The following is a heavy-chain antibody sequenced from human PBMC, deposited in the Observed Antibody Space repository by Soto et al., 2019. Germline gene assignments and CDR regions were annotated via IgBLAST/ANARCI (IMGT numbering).Heavy chain of an antibody. CDR3: ARHGSSSWYEYYYYGMDV. V-gene: IGHV5-51*01. CDR2: IYPGDSDT. D-gene: IGHD6-13*01. CDR1: GYNFTSYW. Sequence: PVESLKISCKGSGYNFTSYWIGLVRQMPGKGLEWTGIIYPGDSDTRYSPSFQGQVTISADKSISTAYLQWSSLKASDTAMYYCARHGSSSWYEYYYYGMDVWGQGTTVTVSS. J-gene: IGHJ6*02.